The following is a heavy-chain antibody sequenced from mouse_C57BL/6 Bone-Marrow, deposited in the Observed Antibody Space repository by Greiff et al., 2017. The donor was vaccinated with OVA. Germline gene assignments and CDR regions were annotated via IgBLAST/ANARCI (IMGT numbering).Heavy chain of an antibody. CDR2: INPSNGGT. CDR3: SSGYVGYFDV. D-gene: IGHD3-2*02. V-gene: IGHV1-53*01. J-gene: IGHJ1*03. Sequence: QVQLQQPGTELVKPGASGYTFTSYWMHWVTQRPGQGLEWIGNINPSNGGTNYNEKFKSKATLTVDKSSSTAYMQLSSLTSEDSAYPLDSSGYVGYFDVGGTGTTVTVSS. CDR1: GYTFTSYW.